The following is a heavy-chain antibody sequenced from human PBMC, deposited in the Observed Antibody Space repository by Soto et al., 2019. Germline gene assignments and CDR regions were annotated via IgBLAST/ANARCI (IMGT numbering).Heavy chain of an antibody. J-gene: IGHJ3*02. Sequence: QVQLVQSGAEVKKPGASVKVSCKASGYTFTGYYMHWVRQAPGQGLEWMGWINPNSGGTNYAQKFQGWVTMTRDTSISTAYTELSRLRSDDTAVYYCARDSDSSGWSRAFDIWGQGTMVTVSS. CDR2: INPNSGGT. CDR3: ARDSDSSGWSRAFDI. CDR1: GYTFTGYY. V-gene: IGHV1-2*04. D-gene: IGHD3-22*01.